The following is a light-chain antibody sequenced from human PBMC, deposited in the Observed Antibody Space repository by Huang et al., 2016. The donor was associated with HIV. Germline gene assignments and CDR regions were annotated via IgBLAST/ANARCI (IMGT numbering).Light chain of an antibody. Sequence: EIVMTQSPATLSVSPRERATLSCRTSQSGSNNLAWYQQKPGQAPWLLIYGESTRATGIPARFSGSGSGTEFTLTISSLQSEDFAVYYCQQYNNWPPWTFGQGTKVEIK. CDR1: QSGSNN. V-gene: IGKV3-15*01. CDR2: GES. J-gene: IGKJ1*01. CDR3: QQYNNWPPWT.